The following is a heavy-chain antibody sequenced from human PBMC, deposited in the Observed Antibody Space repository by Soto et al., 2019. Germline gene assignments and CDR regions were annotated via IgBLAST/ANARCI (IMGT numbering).Heavy chain of an antibody. CDR2: IYWDDDK. CDR3: AHSRCGGDCLQSYSSHYYYGMDV. J-gene: IGHJ6*02. D-gene: IGHD2-21*02. V-gene: IGHV2-5*02. Sequence: QITLKESGPTLVKPTQTLTLACTFSGFSLSTGGLGVGWIRQPPGKALEWLALIYWDDDKRYSPSLKSRLTITKDASKNQVVLTMTIMDPVDTATYYCAHSRCGGDCLQSYSSHYYYGMDVWGQGTTVTVSS. CDR1: GFSLSTGGLG.